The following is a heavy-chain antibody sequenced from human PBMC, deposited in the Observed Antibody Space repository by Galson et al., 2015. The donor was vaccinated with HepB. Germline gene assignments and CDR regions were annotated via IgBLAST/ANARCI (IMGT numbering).Heavy chain of an antibody. CDR2: SGIGGDT. J-gene: IGHJ6*04. CDR1: GFTFSSYD. D-gene: IGHD6-19*01. V-gene: IGHV3-13*01. Sequence: SLRLSCAASGFTFSSYDMHWVRQGAGKGLEWVPASGIGGDTYYSGSVKGRLTISRENAKNSLYLQMNSLTAGDTAVYYCARGNSGWFMDVWGKGTTVTVSS. CDR3: ARGNSGWFMDV.